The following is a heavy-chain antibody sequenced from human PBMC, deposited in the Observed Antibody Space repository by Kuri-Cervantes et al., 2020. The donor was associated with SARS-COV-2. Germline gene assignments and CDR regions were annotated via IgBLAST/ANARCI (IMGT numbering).Heavy chain of an antibody. CDR3: ARQGTIVVVPAALKTYFDY. Sequence: SETLSLTCTVSGGSISSSSYYWGWIRQPPGKGLEWIGSIYYSGTTYYNPSLKSRVTISVDTFKNQFSLKLSSVTAADTAVYYCARQGTIVVVPAALKTYFDYWGQGTLVTVSS. CDR1: GGSISSSSYY. J-gene: IGHJ4*02. CDR2: IYYSGTT. D-gene: IGHD2-2*01. V-gene: IGHV4-39*01.